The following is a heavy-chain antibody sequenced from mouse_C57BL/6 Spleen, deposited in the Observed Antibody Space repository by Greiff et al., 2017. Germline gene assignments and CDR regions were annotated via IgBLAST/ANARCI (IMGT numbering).Heavy chain of an antibody. CDR1: GFTFSSYA. Sequence: EVKVVESGEGLVKPGGSLKLSCAASGFTFSSYAMSWVRQTPEKRLEWVAYISSGGDYIYYADTVKGRFTISRDNARNTLYLQMSSLKSEDTAMYYCTRGITTGVAFDDWGQGTTLTVSS. D-gene: IGHD1-1*01. CDR3: TRGITTGVAFDD. V-gene: IGHV5-9-1*02. J-gene: IGHJ2*01. CDR2: ISSGGDYI.